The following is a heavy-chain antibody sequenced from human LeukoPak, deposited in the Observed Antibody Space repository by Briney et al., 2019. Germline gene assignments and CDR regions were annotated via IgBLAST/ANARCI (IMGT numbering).Heavy chain of an antibody. D-gene: IGHD3-3*01. CDR3: ARGETSGYCFDY. J-gene: IGHJ4*02. CDR1: GYTFTSYG. Sequence: ASVKVSCKASGYTFTSYGISWVRQGPGQGLEWMGWITAYNGNTNYAQNLQGRVTMTTDTSTSTAYMELRSLRSDDTAVYYCARGETSGYCFDYWGQGTLVTVSS. V-gene: IGHV1-18*01. CDR2: ITAYNGNT.